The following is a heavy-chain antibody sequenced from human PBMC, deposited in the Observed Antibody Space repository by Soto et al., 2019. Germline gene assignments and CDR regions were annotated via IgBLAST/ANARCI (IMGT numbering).Heavy chain of an antibody. V-gene: IGHV1-69*13. Sequence: GASVKVSCKASGGTFSSYAISWVRQAPGQGLEWMGGIIPIFGTANYAQKFQGRVTITADESTSTAYMELSSLRSEDTAVYYCARARGRIQLGTHDYWGQGTLVTVSS. CDR1: GGTFSSYA. CDR2: IIPIFGTA. CDR3: ARARGRIQLGTHDY. J-gene: IGHJ4*02. D-gene: IGHD5-18*01.